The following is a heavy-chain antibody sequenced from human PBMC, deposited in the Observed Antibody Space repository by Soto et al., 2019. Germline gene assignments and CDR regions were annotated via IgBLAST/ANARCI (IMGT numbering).Heavy chain of an antibody. V-gene: IGHV3-30-3*01. CDR1: GFTFSSYA. D-gene: IGHD6-13*01. CDR3: ARDGAWRYRSSWYNFGGEYYYGMDV. CDR2: ISYDGSNK. Sequence: SLRRSCAAXGFTFSSYAMHWVRQAPGKGLEWVAVISYDGSNKYYADSVKGRFTISRDNSKNTLYLQMNSLRAEDTAVYYCARDGAWRYRSSWYNFGGEYYYGMDVWGQGTTVTVSS. J-gene: IGHJ6*02.